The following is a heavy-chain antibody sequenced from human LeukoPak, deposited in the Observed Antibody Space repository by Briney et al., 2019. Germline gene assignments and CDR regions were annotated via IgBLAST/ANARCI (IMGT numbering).Heavy chain of an antibody. CDR2: ISGSGGST. CDR3: AKEVLLWFGELSYGMDV. D-gene: IGHD3-10*01. CDR1: GFTFSSYA. J-gene: IGHJ6*04. Sequence: GGSLRLSCAASGFTFSSYAMSWVRQAPGKGLEWVSAISGSGGSTYYADSVKGRFTTSRDNSKNTLYLQMNSLRAEDTAVYYCAKEVLLWFGELSYGMDVWGKGTTVTVSS. V-gene: IGHV3-23*01.